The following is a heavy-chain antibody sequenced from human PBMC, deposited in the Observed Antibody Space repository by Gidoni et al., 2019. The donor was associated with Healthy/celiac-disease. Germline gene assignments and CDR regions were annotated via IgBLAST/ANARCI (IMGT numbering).Heavy chain of an antibody. J-gene: IGHJ4*02. CDR3: ARDADYYDSSGYYLLGDY. D-gene: IGHD3-22*01. V-gene: IGHV3-48*02. CDR2: ISSSSSTI. Sequence: EVQLVESVGGLVQPGGSLSLSCAASGFTFSSYSMNWVRQAPGKGLEWVADISSSSSTIYYADSVKGRFTISRDNAKNSLYLQMNSLRDEDTAVYYCARDADYYDSSGYYLLGDYWGQGTLVTVSS. CDR1: GFTFSSYS.